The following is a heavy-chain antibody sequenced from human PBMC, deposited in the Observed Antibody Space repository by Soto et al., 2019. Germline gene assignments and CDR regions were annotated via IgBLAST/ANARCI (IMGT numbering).Heavy chain of an antibody. V-gene: IGHV3-33*01. D-gene: IGHD5-18*01. J-gene: IGHJ6*02. Sequence: QVQLVESGGGMVQPGRSLRLSCAASGFTFSSYGMHWVRQAPGKGLEWVAVIWYDGSNKYYADSVKGRFTISRDNSKNTLYLQMNSLRAEDTAVYYCARGDSYGSVLPVYYYYYGMDVWGQGTTVTVSS. CDR2: IWYDGSNK. CDR1: GFTFSSYG. CDR3: ARGDSYGSVLPVYYYYYGMDV.